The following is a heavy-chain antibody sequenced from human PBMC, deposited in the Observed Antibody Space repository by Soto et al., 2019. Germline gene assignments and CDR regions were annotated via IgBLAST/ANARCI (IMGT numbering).Heavy chain of an antibody. D-gene: IGHD2-2*01. CDR3: ASSPNIVVVPAATYGMDV. J-gene: IGHJ6*02. Sequence: PGESLKISCKGSGYSFTSYWISWVRQMPGKGLEWMGRIDPSDSYTNYSPSFQGHVTISADKSISTAYLQWSSLKASDTAMYYCASSPNIVVVPAATYGMDVWGQGTTVTV. CDR2: IDPSDSYT. CDR1: GYSFTSYW. V-gene: IGHV5-10-1*01.